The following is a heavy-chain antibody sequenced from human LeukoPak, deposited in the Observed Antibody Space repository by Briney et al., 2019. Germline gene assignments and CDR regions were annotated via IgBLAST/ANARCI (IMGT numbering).Heavy chain of an antibody. CDR3: ARSSYSSSSSV. D-gene: IGHD6-6*01. CDR2: INSDGSEG. Sequence: GGSLRLSCAVSGFTFSGVWMSWSRQAPGKGLEWVASINSDGSEGYYADVVKGRFTISRDNAKNSLYLQINGLRAEDTAVYYCARSSYSSSSSVWGQGAMVTVSS. CDR1: GFTFSGVW. V-gene: IGHV3-7*03. J-gene: IGHJ3*01.